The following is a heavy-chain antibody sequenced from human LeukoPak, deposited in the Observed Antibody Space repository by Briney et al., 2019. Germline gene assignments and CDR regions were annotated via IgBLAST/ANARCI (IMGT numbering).Heavy chain of an antibody. D-gene: IGHD2-2*01. Sequence: SETLSLTCAVYGGSFSGYYWSWIRQPPGKGLEWIGEINHSGSTNYNPSLKSRVTISVDTSKNQFSLKLSSVTAADTAVYYCARNPPPQMYQLLFDAFDIWGQGTMVTVSS. CDR2: INHSGST. V-gene: IGHV4-34*01. J-gene: IGHJ3*02. CDR3: ARNPPPQMYQLLFDAFDI. CDR1: GGSFSGYY.